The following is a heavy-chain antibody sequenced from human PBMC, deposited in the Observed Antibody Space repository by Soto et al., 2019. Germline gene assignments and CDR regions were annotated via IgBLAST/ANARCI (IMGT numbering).Heavy chain of an antibody. V-gene: IGHV4-39*01. CDR2: IYYSGNT. J-gene: IGHJ6*02. D-gene: IGHD1-1*01. Sequence: QLQLQESGPGLVKPSETLSLTCTVSGGSISSRTYYWAWIRQPPGKGLEWIANIYYSGNTYYNPSLKGRVTMSVDTSKNQFSLKLSSVTAADTAVYFCATYYASQLGGMDVWGQGTTVSVSS. CDR1: GGSISSRTYY. CDR3: ATYYASQLGGMDV.